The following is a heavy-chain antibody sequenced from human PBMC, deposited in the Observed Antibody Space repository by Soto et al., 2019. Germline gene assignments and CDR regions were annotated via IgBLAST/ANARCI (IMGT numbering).Heavy chain of an antibody. CDR3: ARDLTGDYYFDY. CDR2: ISYDGSSK. D-gene: IGHD4-17*01. CDR1: RCTFRSYD. J-gene: IGHJ4*02. V-gene: IGHV3-30-3*01. Sequence: GGSGRLFCAASRCTFRSYDMHCVRQAPCKGLEWVAVISYDGSSKYYADSVKGRFTISRDNSKNTLYLQMNSLRAEETAVYYCARDLTGDYYFDYWGQGTLVTVSS.